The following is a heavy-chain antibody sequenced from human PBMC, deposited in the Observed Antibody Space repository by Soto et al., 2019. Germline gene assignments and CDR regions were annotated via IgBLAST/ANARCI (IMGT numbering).Heavy chain of an antibody. J-gene: IGHJ6*02. CDR3: ARDLQLVSSGYYYYYYGMDV. CDR1: GGTFSSYA. V-gene: IGHV1-2*02. CDR2: INPNSGGA. D-gene: IGHD3-22*01. Sequence: ASVKVSCKDSGGTFSSYAISWVRQSPGQGLEWMGWINPNSGGANYAQKFQGRVTMTRDTSISTAYMELSRLRSDDTAVYYCARDLQLVSSGYYYYYYGMDVWGQGTTVTVSS.